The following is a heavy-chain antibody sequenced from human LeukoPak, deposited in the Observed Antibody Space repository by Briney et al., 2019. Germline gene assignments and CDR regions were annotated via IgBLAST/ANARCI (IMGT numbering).Heavy chain of an antibody. Sequence: SDTLSLICTVSGGSLSSSSYYWGWIPQPPAKGLEWNGSIYYSGSTYYNPSLKSQVTISVDTSKNQFSLKLSSVTAADTAVYYCARQGAAGGTPDWFDPWGQGTLVTVSS. D-gene: IGHD6-13*01. V-gene: IGHV4-39*01. J-gene: IGHJ5*02. CDR1: GGSLSSSSYY. CDR3: ARQGAAGGTPDWFDP. CDR2: IYYSGST.